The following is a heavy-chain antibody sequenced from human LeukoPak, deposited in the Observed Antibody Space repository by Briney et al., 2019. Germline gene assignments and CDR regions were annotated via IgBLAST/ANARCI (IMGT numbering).Heavy chain of an antibody. CDR3: ARDPIVTTIQRFDY. Sequence: QTGGSLRLSCAASGFTFRSYAMSWVRQAPGKGLEWVSYISSSTTTTYYADSVKGRFTISRDNAENSLFLQMNSLRAEDTAVYYCARDPIVTTIQRFDYWGRGTLVTVSS. CDR2: ISSSTTTT. V-gene: IGHV3-48*01. D-gene: IGHD5-12*01. CDR1: GFTFRSYA. J-gene: IGHJ4*02.